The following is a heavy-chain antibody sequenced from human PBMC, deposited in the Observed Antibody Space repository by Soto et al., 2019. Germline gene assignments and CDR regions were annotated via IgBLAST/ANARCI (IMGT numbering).Heavy chain of an antibody. J-gene: IGHJ6*02. V-gene: IGHV4-39*01. CDR1: GGSISSATYS. CDR2: FYYSGST. CDR3: ARLGGYCSTSGYVYYGMDV. Sequence: PSETLSLTCAVSGGSISSATYSWGWIRQPPGKGLEWIGTFYYSGSTHYNPSLESRVTISVDTSKNQFSLKVSSLTAADTAVYYCARLGGYCSTSGYVYYGMDVWGQGTTVTVSS. D-gene: IGHD2-2*01.